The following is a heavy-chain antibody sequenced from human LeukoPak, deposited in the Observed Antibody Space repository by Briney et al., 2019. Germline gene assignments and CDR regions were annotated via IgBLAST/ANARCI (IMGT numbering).Heavy chain of an antibody. CDR2: ISYDGSNK. J-gene: IGHJ5*02. CDR3: AKSPTVTTGWFDP. CDR1: GFTFSSYG. V-gene: IGHV3-30*18. D-gene: IGHD4-17*01. Sequence: PGGSLRLSCAASGFTFSSYGMHWVRQAPGKGLEWVAVISYDGSNKYYADSVKGRFTISRDNSKNTLYLQMNSLRAEDTAVYYCAKSPTVTTGWFDPWGQGTLVTVSS.